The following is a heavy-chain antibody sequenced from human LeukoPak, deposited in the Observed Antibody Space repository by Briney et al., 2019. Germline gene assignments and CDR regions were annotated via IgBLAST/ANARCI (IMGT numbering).Heavy chain of an antibody. CDR1: GFTFSSYG. CDR2: IRYDGSNK. V-gene: IGHV3-30*02. D-gene: IGHD3-10*01. J-gene: IGHJ6*03. CDR3: AKDGVRGGFVGYYYYYYMDV. Sequence: GGSLRLSCAASGFTFSSYGMHWVRQAPGKGLEWVAFIRYDGSNKYYADSVKGRFTISRDNSKNTLYLQMNSLRAEDTAVYYCAKDGVRGGFVGYYYYYYMDVWGKGTTVTVSS.